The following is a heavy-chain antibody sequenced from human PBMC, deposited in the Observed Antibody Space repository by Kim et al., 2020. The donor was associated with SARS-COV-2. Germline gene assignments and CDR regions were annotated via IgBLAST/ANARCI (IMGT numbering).Heavy chain of an antibody. Sequence: STNSKPALKSRVTMSGDTSKNQFSLKLSSVTAADTAVYYCARAKQVGMDVWGQGTTVTVAS. D-gene: IGHD6-13*01. CDR2: ST. J-gene: IGHJ6*02. CDR3: ARAKQVGMDV. V-gene: IGHV4-34*01.